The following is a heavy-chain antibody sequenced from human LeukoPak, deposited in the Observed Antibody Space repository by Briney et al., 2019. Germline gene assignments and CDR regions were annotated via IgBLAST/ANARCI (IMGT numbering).Heavy chain of an antibody. J-gene: IGHJ4*02. CDR3: ARVAGSGWFDY. D-gene: IGHD6-19*01. CDR2: IKQDGSEK. CDR1: GFTFSDYW. Sequence: GGSLRLSCAASGFTFSDYWMTWVRQAPGKGLEWLANIKQDGSEKYYVDSVKGRFTISRDDAKNPLYLQMNSLRAEDTAVYYCARVAGSGWFDYWGQGTLVTVSS. V-gene: IGHV3-7*01.